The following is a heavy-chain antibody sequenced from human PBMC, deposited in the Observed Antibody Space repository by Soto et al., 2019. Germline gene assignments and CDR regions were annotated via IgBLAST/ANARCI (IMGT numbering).Heavy chain of an antibody. V-gene: IGHV6-1*01. J-gene: IGHJ4*01. CDR1: GDSVSSNSAG. Sequence: SQTLSLTCAITGDSVSSNSAGWSWVRQSPSRGLEWLGRTYYRSKWYYEYAVSVRGRITINPDTSKNQYSLQLNSLTPEDTAVYFCARGEQYSGSIFDYWGQGTLVTVSS. CDR3: ARGEQYSGSIFDY. CDR2: TYYRSKWYY. D-gene: IGHD1-26*01.